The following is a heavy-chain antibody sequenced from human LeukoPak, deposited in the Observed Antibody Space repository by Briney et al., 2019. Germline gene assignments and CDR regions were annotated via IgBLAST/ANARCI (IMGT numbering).Heavy chain of an antibody. CDR3: ARNGYTKSWTHLDY. CDR1: SGSIRSYH. V-gene: IGHV4-4*07. J-gene: IGHJ4*02. D-gene: IGHD3/OR15-3a*01. CDR2: IYTTGDT. Sequence: SETLSLTCTVSSGSIRSYHWAWIRQPAGKTLQWLGRIYTTGDTDYNPSLKSRVTMSVDTSKNQFSLNLRSVTTADTAFYYCARNGYTKSWTHLDYWGQGILVSVSS.